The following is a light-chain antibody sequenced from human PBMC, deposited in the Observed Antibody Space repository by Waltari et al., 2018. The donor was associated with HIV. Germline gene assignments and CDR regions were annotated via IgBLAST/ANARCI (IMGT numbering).Light chain of an antibody. CDR2: AAS. CDR3: QQFENWPWT. CDR1: QSVSSN. J-gene: IGKJ1*01. V-gene: IGKV3-15*01. Sequence: EIVMTQSPATLSVSPGEGATLSCRASQSVSSNLAWYQQIPGQAPRLLIYAASTRANEIPARFRCSGSGTEFTLTISSLQSEDFALYYCQQFENWPWTFGQGTKVEIK.